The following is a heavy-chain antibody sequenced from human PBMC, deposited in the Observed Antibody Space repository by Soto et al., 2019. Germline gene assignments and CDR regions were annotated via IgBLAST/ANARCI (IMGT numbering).Heavy chain of an antibody. CDR1: GGSISSGGHY. J-gene: IGHJ4*02. D-gene: IGHD2-15*01. Sequence: SETLSLTCTVSGGSISSGGHYWSWIRQHPGKGLEWIGYIYYSGSTYYNPSLKSRVTISVDTSKNQFSLKLSSVTAADTAVYYCARIGYCSGGSCYIRDFFDYWGQGTLVTVSS. CDR2: IYYSGST. V-gene: IGHV4-31*03. CDR3: ARIGYCSGGSCYIRDFFDY.